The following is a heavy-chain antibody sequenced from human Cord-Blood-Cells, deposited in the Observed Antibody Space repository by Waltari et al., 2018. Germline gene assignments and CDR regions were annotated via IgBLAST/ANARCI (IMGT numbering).Heavy chain of an antibody. CDR2: IYYSGST. CDR1: GGSISSSGSY. CDR3: ARDFQRKTGYGMDV. J-gene: IGHJ6*02. Sequence: QVQLQESGPGLVKPSQTLSLTCPVSGGSISSSGSYWSWLRQHPGKGLEWIGYIYYSGSTYYNPSLKSRVTISVDTSKNQFSLKLSSVTAADTAVYYCARDFQRKTGYGMDVWGQGTTVTVSS. V-gene: IGHV4-31*03. D-gene: IGHD3-9*01.